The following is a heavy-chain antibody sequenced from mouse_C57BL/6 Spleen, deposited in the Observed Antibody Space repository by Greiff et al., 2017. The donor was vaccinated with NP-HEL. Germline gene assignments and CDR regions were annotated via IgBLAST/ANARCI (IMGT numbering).Heavy chain of an antibody. V-gene: IGHV1-39*01. Sequence: EVQGVESGPELVKPGASVKISCKASGYSFTDYNMNWVKQSNGKSLEWIGVINPNYGTTSYNQKFKGKATLTVDQSSSTAYMQLNSLISEDSAVYYCARQGYYYQVFDYWGQGTTLTVSS. CDR1: GYSFTDYN. J-gene: IGHJ2*01. D-gene: IGHD1-1*01. CDR2: INPNYGTT. CDR3: ARQGYYYQVFDY.